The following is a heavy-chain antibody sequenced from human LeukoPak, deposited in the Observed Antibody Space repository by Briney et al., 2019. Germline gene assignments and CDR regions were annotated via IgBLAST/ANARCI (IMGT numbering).Heavy chain of an antibody. Sequence: SETLSLTCAVYGGSFSGYYWSWIRQPPGKGLEWIGEINHSGSTNYNPSLKSRVTISVDTSKNQCSLKLSSVTAADTAVYYCARRSSGTRSFAYWGQGTLVTVSS. D-gene: IGHD3-22*01. CDR3: ARRSSGTRSFAY. CDR2: INHSGST. J-gene: IGHJ4*02. CDR1: GGSFSGYY. V-gene: IGHV4-34*01.